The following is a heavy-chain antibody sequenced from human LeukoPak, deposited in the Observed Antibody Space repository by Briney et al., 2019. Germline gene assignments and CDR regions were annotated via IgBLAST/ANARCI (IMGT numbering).Heavy chain of an antibody. V-gene: IGHV3-23*01. D-gene: IGHD6-13*01. CDR2: ISAGGTNT. CDR1: GFTFSSYA. CDR3: AKCLAEPGMCYFDY. J-gene: IGHJ4*02. Sequence: GGSLRLSCAASGFTFSSYAMTSVRQVPGKGLDWVSSISAGGTNTYLAGSVKGRCTISRDNSKNTVFLQLSSLRAEDTAVYYCAKCLAEPGMCYFDYWGQGALVTVSS.